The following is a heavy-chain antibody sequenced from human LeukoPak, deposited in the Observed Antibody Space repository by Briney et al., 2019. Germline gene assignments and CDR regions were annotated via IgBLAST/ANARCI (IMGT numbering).Heavy chain of an antibody. CDR2: IYVDGTT. CDR1: GFTVSSNY. CDR3: ARLSGSEYYFDY. V-gene: IGHV3-53*01. D-gene: IGHD1-26*01. J-gene: IGHJ4*02. Sequence: GGSLRLSCAASGFTVSSNYMSWVRQAPGKGLEWVSVIYVDGTTYYADSVKGRFTISRDNSKNTLYLQMNSLRAEDTAVYYCARLSGSEYYFDYWGQGTLVTISS.